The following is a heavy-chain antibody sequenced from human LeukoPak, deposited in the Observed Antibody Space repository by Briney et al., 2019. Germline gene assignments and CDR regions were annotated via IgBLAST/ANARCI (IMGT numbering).Heavy chain of an antibody. CDR3: AKDLIGYSYDLDAFDI. CDR2: ISGSGGST. V-gene: IGHV3-23*01. J-gene: IGHJ3*02. CDR1: GFTFSSYG. D-gene: IGHD5-18*01. Sequence: GGSLRLSCAASGFTFSSYGMSWVRQAPGKGLEWVSAISGSGGSTYYADSVKGRFTISRDNSKNTLYLQMNSLRAEDTAVYYCAKDLIGYSYDLDAFDIWGQGTMVTVSS.